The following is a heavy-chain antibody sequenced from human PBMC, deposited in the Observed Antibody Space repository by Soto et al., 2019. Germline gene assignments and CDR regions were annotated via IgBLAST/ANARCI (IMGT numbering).Heavy chain of an antibody. Sequence: SETLSLTCTVSGASISSYYWNWIRQTPSKGLEWIGFIHYSGNSYFNPSLKSRLTMSVDTSRNHFSLKLNSVTAADTAVYYCARQSIAAAGRAYYYGMDVWGQGTTVTVSS. V-gene: IGHV4-59*12. CDR2: IHYSGNS. CDR3: ARQSIAAAGRAYYYGMDV. D-gene: IGHD6-13*01. J-gene: IGHJ6*02. CDR1: GASISSYY.